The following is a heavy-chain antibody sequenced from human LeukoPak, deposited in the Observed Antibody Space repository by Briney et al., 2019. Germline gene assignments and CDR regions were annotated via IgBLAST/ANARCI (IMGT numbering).Heavy chain of an antibody. J-gene: IGHJ6*02. Sequence: PSETLSLTCTVSGGSISSGGYYWSWIRQHPGKGLEWIGYIYYSGSTYYNPSLKSRVTISVDTSKNQFSLRVNSVTAADTAVYYRTRSRASGSYFDYHSGMDVWGQGTTVIVS. D-gene: IGHD1-26*01. CDR2: IYYSGST. CDR1: GGSISSGGYY. V-gene: IGHV4-31*03. CDR3: TRSRASGSYFDYHSGMDV.